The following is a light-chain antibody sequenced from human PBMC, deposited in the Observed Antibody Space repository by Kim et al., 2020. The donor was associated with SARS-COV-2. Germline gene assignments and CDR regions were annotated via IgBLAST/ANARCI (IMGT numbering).Light chain of an antibody. J-gene: IGLJ3*02. CDR3: QVWDRSSDHRV. V-gene: IGLV3-21*04. CDR2: YDS. Sequence: SYELTQPPSGSVAPGKTARITCGGNNIGSKSVHWYQQKPGQAPVLVIYYDSDRPSGIPERFSGSNSGNTATLTISRVEAGDEADYYCQVWDRSSDHRVFGGGTKLTVL. CDR1: NIGSKS.